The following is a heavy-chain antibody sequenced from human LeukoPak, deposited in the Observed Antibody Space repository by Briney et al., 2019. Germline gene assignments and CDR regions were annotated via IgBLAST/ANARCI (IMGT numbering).Heavy chain of an antibody. D-gene: IGHD1-26*01. Sequence: HPGGSLRLSCAASGFTFSSYAMHWVRQAPGKGLEWVAVISYDGSNKYYADSVKGRFTISRDNSKNTLYLQMNSLRADDTAVYYCARLVGARGGYFDYWGQGTLVTVSS. CDR1: GFTFSSYA. CDR3: ARLVGARGGYFDY. CDR2: ISYDGSNK. J-gene: IGHJ4*02. V-gene: IGHV3-30-3*01.